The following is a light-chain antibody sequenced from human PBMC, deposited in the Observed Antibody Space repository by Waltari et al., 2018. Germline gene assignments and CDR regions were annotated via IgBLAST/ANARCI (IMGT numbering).Light chain of an antibody. CDR3: QGRSHGLPKCT. Sequence: VFTQSRAPLSVSLGERVTLSCRSSQSYSKYVPWVQQKPGQPPRLLFYDASRRATGTPAKFSASGAETDFTQTINYLDPEDVAVYYCQGRSHGLPKCTLGPGTRGDSK. J-gene: IGKJ3*01. CDR1: QSYSKY. CDR2: DAS. V-gene: IGKV3D-11*02.